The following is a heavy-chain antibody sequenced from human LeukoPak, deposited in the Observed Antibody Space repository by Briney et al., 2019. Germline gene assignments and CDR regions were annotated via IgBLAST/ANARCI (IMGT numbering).Heavy chain of an antibody. D-gene: IGHD3-10*01. CDR2: ISGSGGST. Sequence: GGSLRLSCAASGFTFSSYAMSWVRQAPGKGLEWVSAISGSGGSTYYADSVKGRFTISRDNSKNTLYLQMNSLRAEDTAVYYCAKSPIWFGEPDYGMDVWGKGTTVTVSS. J-gene: IGHJ6*04. CDR1: GFTFSSYA. CDR3: AKSPIWFGEPDYGMDV. V-gene: IGHV3-23*01.